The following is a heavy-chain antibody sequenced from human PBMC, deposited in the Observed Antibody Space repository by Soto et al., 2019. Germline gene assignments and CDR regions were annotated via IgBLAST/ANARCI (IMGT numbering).Heavy chain of an antibody. CDR3: ARGHNYYDSSGYYGD. CDR1: GSTFTSYD. J-gene: IGHJ4*02. V-gene: IGHV1-8*01. Sequence: QVQLVQSGAEVKKPGASVKVSCKASGSTFTSYDINWVRQATGQGLEWMGWMNPNSGNTGYAQKFQGRVTMTRSNSVSTAYMELTGLRSDDTAVYYCARGHNYYDSSGYYGDWGQGTLVTVSS. D-gene: IGHD3-22*01. CDR2: MNPNSGNT.